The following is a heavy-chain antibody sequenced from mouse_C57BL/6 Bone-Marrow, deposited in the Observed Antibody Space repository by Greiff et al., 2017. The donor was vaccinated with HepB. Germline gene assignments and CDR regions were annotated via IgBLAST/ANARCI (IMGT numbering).Heavy chain of an antibody. CDR3: ARRGYYDYFDY. Sequence: EVQGVESGGGLVQPGGSLKLSCAASGFTFSDYYMYWVRQTPEKRLEWVAYISNGGGSTYYPDTVKGRFTISRDNAKNTLYLQMSRLKSEDTAMYYCARRGYYDYFDYWGQGTTLTVSS. CDR2: ISNGGGST. D-gene: IGHD2-4*01. J-gene: IGHJ2*01. CDR1: GFTFSDYY. V-gene: IGHV5-12*01.